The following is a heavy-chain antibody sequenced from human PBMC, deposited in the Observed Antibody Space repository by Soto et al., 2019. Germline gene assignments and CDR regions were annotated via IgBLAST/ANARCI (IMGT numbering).Heavy chain of an antibody. CDR1: GGSISSGGYS. J-gene: IGHJ6*02. D-gene: IGHD3-10*01. Sequence: PSETLSLTCAVSGGSISSGGYSWSCIRQPPGKGLEWIGYIYHSGSTYYNPSLKSRVTISVDRSKNQFSLKLSSVTAADTAVYYCARESTMVRGVDYGMDVWGQGTTVTVSS. CDR2: IYHSGST. CDR3: ARESTMVRGVDYGMDV. V-gene: IGHV4-30-2*01.